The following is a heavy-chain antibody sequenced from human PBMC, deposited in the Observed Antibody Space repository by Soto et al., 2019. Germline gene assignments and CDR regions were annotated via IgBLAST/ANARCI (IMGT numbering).Heavy chain of an antibody. CDR1: GGSISSYY. CDR2: IYYSGST. J-gene: IGHJ4*02. Sequence: SETLSLTCTVSGGSISSYYWSWIRQPPGKGLEWIGYIYYSGSTNYNPSLKSRVTISVDTSKNQFSLKLSSVTAADTAVYYCARGGLGELLYYDYWGQGTLVTVSS. V-gene: IGHV4-59*01. D-gene: IGHD1-26*01. CDR3: ARGGLGELLYYDY.